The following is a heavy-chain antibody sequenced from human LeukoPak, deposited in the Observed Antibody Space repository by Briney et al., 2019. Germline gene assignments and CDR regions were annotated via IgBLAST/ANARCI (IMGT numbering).Heavy chain of an antibody. J-gene: IGHJ4*02. D-gene: IGHD1-1*01. Sequence: GGSLRLSCAASGFTFSSYSMNWVRQAPGKGLEWVSYISSSSGTIYYADSVKGRFTISRDNAKNSLYLQMNSLRAEDTAVYYCARELDRIQDLDSWGQGTQVTVSS. CDR1: GFTFSSYS. V-gene: IGHV3-48*01. CDR3: ARELDRIQDLDS. CDR2: ISSSSGTI.